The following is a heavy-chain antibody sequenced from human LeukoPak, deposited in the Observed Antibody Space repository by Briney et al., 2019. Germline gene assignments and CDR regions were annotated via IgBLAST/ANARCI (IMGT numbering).Heavy chain of an antibody. D-gene: IGHD5/OR15-5a*01. CDR2: ISGSGGTT. V-gene: IGHV3-64D*09. Sequence: GGSLRLSCSASGFTFSTHSMHWVRQAPGKGLEYVSTISGSGGTTYYADSVKGRFTISRDNSKNSVYLQMSSLRSEDTAMYHCVKCLGGAWAFDMWGEGTMVTVS. J-gene: IGHJ3*02. CDR1: GFTFSTHS. CDR3: VKCLGGAWAFDM.